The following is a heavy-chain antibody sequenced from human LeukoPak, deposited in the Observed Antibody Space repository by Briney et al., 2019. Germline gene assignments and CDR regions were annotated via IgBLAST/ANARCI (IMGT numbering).Heavy chain of an antibody. Sequence: SETLSLTCTVSGGSISSSSYYWGWIRQPPGKGLEWTGSIYYTRSTYYNPSLKSRVTISVDTSKNQFSLKLTSVTAADTAVYYCARGVTMIVVVIHDWYFDLWGRGTLVTVSS. D-gene: IGHD3-22*01. J-gene: IGHJ2*01. CDR3: ARGVTMIVVVIHDWYFDL. CDR1: GGSISSSSYY. V-gene: IGHV4-39*01. CDR2: IYYTRST.